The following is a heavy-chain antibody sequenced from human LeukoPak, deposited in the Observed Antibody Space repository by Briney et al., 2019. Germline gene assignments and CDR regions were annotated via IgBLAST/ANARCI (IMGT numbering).Heavy chain of an antibody. Sequence: SETLSLTCTISGGSISGYFGTWIRQASGKGLEWIGYIHTIETKYNPSLQSRVSMSIDTSKNQFSLNLRSVTAADTAVYYCARGLRDEERYYKYYYMDVWGKGTTVTASS. D-gene: IGHD3-22*01. J-gene: IGHJ6*03. CDR1: GGSISGYF. CDR2: IHTIET. V-gene: IGHV4-4*09. CDR3: ARGLRDEERYYKYYYMDV.